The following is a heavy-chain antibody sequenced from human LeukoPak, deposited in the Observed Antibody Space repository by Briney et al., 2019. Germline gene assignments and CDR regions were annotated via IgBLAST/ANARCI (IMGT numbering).Heavy chain of an antibody. CDR3: AKDRLHCSSTSCYLDY. D-gene: IGHD2-2*01. Sequence: PGGSLRLSCAASGFTFSSYGMHWVRQAPGKGLEWVAFIRYDGSNKYYADSVKGRFTISRDNSKNTLCLQMNSLRAEDTAVYYCAKDRLHCSSTSCYLDYWGQGTLVTVSS. J-gene: IGHJ4*02. CDR2: IRYDGSNK. V-gene: IGHV3-30*02. CDR1: GFTFSSYG.